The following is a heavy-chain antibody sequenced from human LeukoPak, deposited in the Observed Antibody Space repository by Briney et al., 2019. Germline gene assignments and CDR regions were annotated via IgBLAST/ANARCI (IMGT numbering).Heavy chain of an antibody. V-gene: IGHV3-23*01. CDR2: ISGSGEIT. D-gene: IGHD2-15*01. CDR1: GFTFSSYA. CDR3: AKEHCSGGSCYSHYFDY. Sequence: GGSLRLSCAASGFTFSSYAMSWVRQAPGKGLEWVSGISGSGEITYYADSVKGRFTISRDNSKNTLYLQMNSLRAEDTAVYYCAKEHCSGGSCYSHYFDYWGQGTLVNVSS. J-gene: IGHJ4*02.